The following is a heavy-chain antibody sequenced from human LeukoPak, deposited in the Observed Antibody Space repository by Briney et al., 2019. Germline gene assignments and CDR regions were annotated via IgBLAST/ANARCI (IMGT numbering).Heavy chain of an antibody. J-gene: IGHJ5*02. Sequence: GASVKVSCKASGYTFTSYGISWVRQAPGQGLEWMGWIRAYNGNTNYAQKLQGRVTMTTDTSTSTAYMELRSLRSDDTAVYYCARVGDFWSGYPGAGDNWFDPWGQGTLVTVSS. CDR1: GYTFTSYG. CDR2: IRAYNGNT. CDR3: ARVGDFWSGYPGAGDNWFDP. D-gene: IGHD3-3*01. V-gene: IGHV1-18*01.